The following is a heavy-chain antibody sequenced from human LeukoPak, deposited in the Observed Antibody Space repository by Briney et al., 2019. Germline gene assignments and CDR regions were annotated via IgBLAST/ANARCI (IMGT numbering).Heavy chain of an antibody. D-gene: IGHD3-9*01. CDR1: GFTFSNYL. V-gene: IGHV3-30*04. J-gene: IGHJ6*02. CDR3: AREVVIFPDYYYYGMDV. CDR2: ISYDGRKK. Sequence: GRSLRLSCEASGFTFSNYLIHWVRQAPGKGLEWVALISYDGRKKYYADSVKGRFTISRDNAKNSLFLQMNSLRADDTAVYYCAREVVIFPDYYYYGMDVWGQGTTVTVSS.